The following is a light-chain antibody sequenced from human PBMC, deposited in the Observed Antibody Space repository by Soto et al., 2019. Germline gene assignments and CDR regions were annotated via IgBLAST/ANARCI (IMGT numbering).Light chain of an antibody. CDR3: LSYAGSYNFG. J-gene: IGLJ1*01. CDR1: SSDVGSYNY. Sequence: QSVLAEPRSVSGSRGQSITISYTGSSSDVGSYNYVSWYQQHPGQAPTFMIYDVNKRPSGVSHRFSGSKSGNTASLTISGLQADDEADYYCLSYAGSYNFGLGSGTKATVL. CDR2: DVN. V-gene: IGLV2-11*01.